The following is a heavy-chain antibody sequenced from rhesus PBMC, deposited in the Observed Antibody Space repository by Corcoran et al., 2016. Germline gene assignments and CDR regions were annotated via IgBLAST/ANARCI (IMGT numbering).Heavy chain of an antibody. CDR2: IFGNGGNT. CDR1: GDSIRGYY. CDR3: ARQEKLLFFQF. Sequence: QVQLQESGPGLVKPSETLSLPCAVSGDSIRGYYWTWTPRPPGKGLEWIGRIFGNGGNTDYNPSLKSRVTFSTDTSKNQFSLKLNSVTAADTAVYYCARQEKLLFFQFWGQGALVTVSS. J-gene: IGHJ1*01. D-gene: IGHD3-9*01. V-gene: IGHV4-160*01.